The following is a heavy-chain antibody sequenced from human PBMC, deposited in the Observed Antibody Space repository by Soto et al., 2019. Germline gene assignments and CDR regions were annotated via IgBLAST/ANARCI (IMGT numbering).Heavy chain of an antibody. Sequence: QVQLVESGGGVVQPGGSLTLSCVASGFSFRSYGMHWVRQAPGKGLEWLAVIWDDGRTTFYADSVKCRFTISRDNPRNTVSLQMNSLRVEDTAMFYCARNYGESEVFEVWGQGTVVIVSS. CDR2: IWDDGRTT. D-gene: IGHD4-17*01. CDR1: GFSFRSYG. V-gene: IGHV3-33*01. J-gene: IGHJ3*01. CDR3: ARNYGESEVFEV.